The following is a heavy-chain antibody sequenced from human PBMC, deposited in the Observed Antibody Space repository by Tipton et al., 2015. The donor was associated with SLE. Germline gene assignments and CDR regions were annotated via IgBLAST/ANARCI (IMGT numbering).Heavy chain of an antibody. Sequence: TLSLTCTVSGGSISSSSYYWGWIRQPPGKGLEWIGSIYYSGSTYYNPSLKSRVTISVDTSKSHFSLQMSSVTAADTAVYYCARGYCIGDVCYGRGFFDYWGRGTQVTVSS. J-gene: IGHJ4*02. CDR1: GGSISSSSYY. V-gene: IGHV4-39*07. D-gene: IGHD2-8*02. CDR3: ARGYCIGDVCYGRGFFDY. CDR2: IYYSGST.